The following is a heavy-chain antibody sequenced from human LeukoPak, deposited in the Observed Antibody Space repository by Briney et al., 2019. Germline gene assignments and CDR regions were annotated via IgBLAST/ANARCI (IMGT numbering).Heavy chain of an antibody. CDR2: ISSNGDTT. CDR1: GFIFSNYA. J-gene: IGHJ4*02. V-gene: IGHV3-64*01. D-gene: IGHD2-8*02. Sequence: GGSLRLSCAASGFIFSNYAMHWVRQAPGKGLEFVSSISSNGDTTYYANSVKGRFTISRDNSKNTLYLQMGSLRAEDMAVYYCAKGGGVIGRSYYFDYWGQGTLVTVSS. CDR3: AKGGGVIGRSYYFDY.